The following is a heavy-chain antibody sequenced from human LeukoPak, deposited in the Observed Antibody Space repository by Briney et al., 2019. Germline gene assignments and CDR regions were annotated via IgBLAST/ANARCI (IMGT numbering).Heavy chain of an antibody. CDR1: GLTYSGYG. V-gene: IGHV3-48*04. CDR3: ARAVADY. CDR2: ISSSSSTI. D-gene: IGHD6-19*01. Sequence: GGSLRLSCAASGLTYSGYGMNWVRQAPGKGLEWVSYISSSSSTIYYADSVKGRFTISRDNAKNSLYLQMNSLRAEDTAVYYCARAVADYWGQGTLVTVSS. J-gene: IGHJ4*02.